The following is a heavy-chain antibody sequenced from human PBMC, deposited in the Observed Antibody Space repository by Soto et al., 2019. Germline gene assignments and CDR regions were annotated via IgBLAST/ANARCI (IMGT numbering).Heavy chain of an antibody. CDR1: GYSIRSGYY. CDR3: AALWFGELAFNY. J-gene: IGHJ4*01. V-gene: IGHV4-38-2*02. CDR2: VYHNGIM. D-gene: IGHD3-10*01. Sequence: SETLSLTCSVSGYSIRSGYYWGWVRQAPGRGLEWLGSVYHNGIMFHNPSFQSRVTISVDTSKNQFSLNLRSVTAADTAVYYCAALWFGELAFNYWGHGILVTVSS.